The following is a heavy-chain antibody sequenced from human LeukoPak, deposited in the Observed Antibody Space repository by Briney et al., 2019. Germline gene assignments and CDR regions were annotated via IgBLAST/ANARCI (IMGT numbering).Heavy chain of an antibody. CDR1: GFTFYSYA. V-gene: IGHV3-23*01. CDR3: ARNGDY. J-gene: IGHJ4*02. Sequence: GASLRLSRAASGFTFYSYAMSWVRQAPGKGLEWVSSIGRGGDTTYYADSVKGRFTISRDNSKNTLYLQMNSLRAEDTAVYYCARNGDYWGQGTLVTVSS. CDR2: IGRGGDTT. D-gene: IGHD2-8*01.